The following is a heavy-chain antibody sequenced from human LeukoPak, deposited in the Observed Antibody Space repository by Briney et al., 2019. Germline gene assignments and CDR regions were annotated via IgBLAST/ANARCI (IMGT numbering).Heavy chain of an antibody. CDR1: GFTFDDYG. V-gene: IGHV3-20*04. Sequence: GGSLRLSCAASGFTFDDYGMSWVRQAPGKGLEWVSGINWNGGSTGYADSVKGRFTISRDNAKNSLYLQMNSLRTEDTALYYCAHYNNYYGSGSYYKAWGQGTLVTVSS. D-gene: IGHD3-10*01. CDR3: AHYNNYYGSGSYYKA. CDR2: INWNGGST. J-gene: IGHJ4*02.